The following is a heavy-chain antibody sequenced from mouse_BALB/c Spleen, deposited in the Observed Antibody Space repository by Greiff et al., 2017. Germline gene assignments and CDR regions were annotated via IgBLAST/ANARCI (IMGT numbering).Heavy chain of an antibody. CDR2: ISSGGST. V-gene: IGHV5-6-5*01. D-gene: IGHD1-1*01. CDR3: ARHYYYGSSYAMDY. J-gene: IGHJ4*01. CDR1: GFTFSSYA. Sequence: EVKLMESGGGLVKPGGSLKLSCAASGFTFSSYAMSWVRQTPEKRLEWVASISSGGSTYYPDTVKGRFTISRDNAKNTLYLQMSSLKSEDTAMYYCARHYYYGSSYAMDYWGQGTSVTVSS.